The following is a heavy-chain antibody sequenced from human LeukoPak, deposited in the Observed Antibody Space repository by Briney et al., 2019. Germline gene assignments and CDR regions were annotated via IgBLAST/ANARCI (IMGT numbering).Heavy chain of an antibody. V-gene: IGHV3-66*01. D-gene: IGHD3-10*01. Sequence: GGSLRLSCAASGFTVSNNYMSWVRQAPGKGLEWVSIIYINDYAYYSDSVKGRFTISRDNSKNTLDLQMSSLRAEDTAVYYCARGVLREGSSYNWGQGTLVTVSS. CDR3: ARGVLREGSSYN. CDR2: IYINDYA. J-gene: IGHJ4*02. CDR1: GFTVSNNY.